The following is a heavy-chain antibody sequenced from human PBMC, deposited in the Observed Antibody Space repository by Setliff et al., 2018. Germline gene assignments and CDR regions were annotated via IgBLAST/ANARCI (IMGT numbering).Heavy chain of an antibody. Sequence: SETLSLTCTVSGGSIRSGDDLWSWLRQSPGKGLEWIAYISAYTGRAYYNPSLQSRAALSADTSKSQFSLRLTSVTAADTAVYYCAREVIDPVSSDAFDIWGQGRMVTVS. CDR1: GGSIRSGDDL. J-gene: IGHJ3*02. CDR3: AREVIDPVSSDAFDI. V-gene: IGHV4-30-4*01. D-gene: IGHD4-4*01. CDR2: ISAYTGRA.